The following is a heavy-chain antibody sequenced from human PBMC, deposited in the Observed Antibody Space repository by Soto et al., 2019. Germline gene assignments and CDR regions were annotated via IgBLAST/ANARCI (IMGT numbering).Heavy chain of an antibody. Sequence: PSETLSLTCAVYGGSFSGYYWSWIRQPPGKGREWIGEINHSGSTNYNPSLKSRVTISVDTSKNQFSLKLSSVTAADTAVYYCARGGGITIFGVVRLGWFDPWGQGTLVTVSS. J-gene: IGHJ5*02. CDR2: INHSGST. CDR1: GGSFSGYY. CDR3: ARGGGITIFGVVRLGWFDP. V-gene: IGHV4-34*01. D-gene: IGHD3-3*01.